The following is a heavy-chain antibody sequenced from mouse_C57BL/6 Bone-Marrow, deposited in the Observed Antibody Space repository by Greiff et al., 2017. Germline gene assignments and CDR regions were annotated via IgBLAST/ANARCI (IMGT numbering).Heavy chain of an antibody. CDR2: IYPGDGDT. CDR1: GYAFSSYW. V-gene: IGHV1-80*01. Sequence: QVQLQQSGAELVKPGASVKISCKASGYAFSSYWMNWVKQRPGKGLEWIGQIYPGDGDTNYNGKFKGKATLTADKSSSTAYMQLSSLTSEDSAVYFCARRDYYGSDYYAMDYWGQGTSVTVSS. CDR3: ARRDYYGSDYYAMDY. D-gene: IGHD1-1*01. J-gene: IGHJ4*01.